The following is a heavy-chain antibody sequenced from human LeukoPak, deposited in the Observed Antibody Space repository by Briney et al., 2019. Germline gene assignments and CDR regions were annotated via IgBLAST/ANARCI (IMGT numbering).Heavy chain of an antibody. J-gene: IGHJ3*02. D-gene: IGHD3-3*01. CDR3: ARALTIVTIFGVVHRRDAFDI. CDR2: IIPIFGTA. Sequence: SVKVSCKASGGTFSSYAISWVRQAPGQGLEWMGGIIPIFGTANYAQKFQGRVTIPTDESTSTAYMELSSLRSEDTAAYYCARALTIVTIFGVVHRRDAFDIWGQGTMVTVSS. V-gene: IGHV1-69*05. CDR1: GGTFSSYA.